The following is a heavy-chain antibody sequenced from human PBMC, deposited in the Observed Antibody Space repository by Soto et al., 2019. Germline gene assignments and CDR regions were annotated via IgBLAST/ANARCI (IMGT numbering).Heavy chain of an antibody. CDR1: GFNFKKFA. V-gene: IGHV3-23*01. Sequence: EVQLLESGGGVVQPGGSLRLSCVASGFNFKKFAMAWVRQAAGEGLEWVSGISCCGGSASYADSVKGRFSIARDDSKNTVSLQLNRLRVEDTAQYYYAKADGQQWLIPHLDNWGQGTLVTVS. CDR3: AKADGQQWLIPHLDN. CDR2: ISCCGGSA. D-gene: IGHD6-19*01. J-gene: IGHJ4*02.